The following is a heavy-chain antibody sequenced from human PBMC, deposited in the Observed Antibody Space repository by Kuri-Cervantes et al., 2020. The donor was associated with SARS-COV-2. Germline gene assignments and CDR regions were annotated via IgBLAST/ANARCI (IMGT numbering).Heavy chain of an antibody. J-gene: IGHJ6*03. Sequence: LSLTCAASGFTFSSYAMHWVRQAPGKGLEWVAVISYDGSNKYYADSVKGRFTISRDNAKNTLYLQMNSLRAEDTAVYYCARDPLDFWSVHYYYYMDVWGKGTTVTVSS. CDR1: GFTFSSYA. V-gene: IGHV3-30-3*01. D-gene: IGHD3-3*01. CDR3: ARDPLDFWSVHYYYYMDV. CDR2: ISYDGSNK.